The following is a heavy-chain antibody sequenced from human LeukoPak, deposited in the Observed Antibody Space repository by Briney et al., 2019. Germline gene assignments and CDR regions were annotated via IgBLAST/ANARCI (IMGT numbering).Heavy chain of an antibody. CDR1: GFTFSSYS. J-gene: IGHJ4*02. V-gene: IGHV3-48*04. CDR2: ISSSGSTI. D-gene: IGHD3-22*01. CDR3: AFYDSSGYYVHWDY. Sequence: GGSLRLSCAASGFTFSSYSMNWVRQAPGKGLEWVSYISSSGSTIYYADSVKGRFTISRDNAKNSLYLQMNSLRAEDTAVYYCAFYDSSGYYVHWDYWGQGTLVTVSS.